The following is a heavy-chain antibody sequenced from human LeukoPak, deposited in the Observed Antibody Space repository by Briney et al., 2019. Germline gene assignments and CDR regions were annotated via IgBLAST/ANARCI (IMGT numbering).Heavy chain of an antibody. J-gene: IGHJ6*02. CDR1: GFTFDDYA. CDR3: AKESGYYNYYAMDV. D-gene: IGHD6-25*01. V-gene: IGHV3-9*01. CDR2: INWNSGTI. Sequence: GRSLRLSCAASGFTFDDYAMHWVRQAPGKGLEWVSGINWNSGTIGYADSVKGRFTISRDNAKKSLYLQMNSLRTEDTALYYCAKESGYYNYYAMDVWGQGTTVTVSS.